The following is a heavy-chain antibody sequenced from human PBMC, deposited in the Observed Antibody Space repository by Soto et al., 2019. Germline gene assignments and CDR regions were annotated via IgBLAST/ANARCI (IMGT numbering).Heavy chain of an antibody. D-gene: IGHD5-18*01. J-gene: IGHJ4*02. CDR3: AKVQDTNTDINFDY. CDR1: GFTFSSYA. CDR2: FDNSDGRT. Sequence: EVQLLESGGGLVQPGGSLRLSCAASGFTFSSYAMSWVRQAPGKGLEWVSTFDNSDGRTYYSDSVKGRFTISRDNSKNTLLLQMNSLRPEDKAVYYCAKVQDTNTDINFDYWGQGTLVTVSS. V-gene: IGHV3-23*01.